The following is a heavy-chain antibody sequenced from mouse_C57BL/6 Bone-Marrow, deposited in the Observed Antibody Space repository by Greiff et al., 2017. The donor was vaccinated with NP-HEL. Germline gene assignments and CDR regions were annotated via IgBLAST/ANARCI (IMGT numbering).Heavy chain of an antibody. Sequence: QVQLQQPGAELVRPGTSVKLSCKASGYTFTSYWMHWVKQRPGQGLEWIGVIDPSDSYTNYNQKFKGKATLTVDPSSSTAYMQLSSLTSEDSAVYYCARGGSSGYGFAYWGQGTLVTVSA. V-gene: IGHV1-59*01. CDR1: GYTFTSYW. J-gene: IGHJ3*01. D-gene: IGHD3-2*02. CDR2: IDPSDSYT. CDR3: ARGGSSGYGFAY.